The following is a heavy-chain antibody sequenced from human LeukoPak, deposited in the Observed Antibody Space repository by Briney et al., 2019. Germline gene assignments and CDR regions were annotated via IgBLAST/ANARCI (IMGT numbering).Heavy chain of an antibody. CDR1: GDSISTNHW. V-gene: IGHV4-4*02. J-gene: IGHJ4*02. CDR3: ARVQYWGFLDY. Sequence: SGTLSLTCAVSGDSISTNHWWCWVRQPPGKGLEWIGEVYHSGSTNYNPSLKSRVTISVDKSKNLFSLKLTSVTAADTAVYYCARVQYWGFLDYWGQGTLVTVSS. D-gene: IGHD7-27*01. CDR2: VYHSGST.